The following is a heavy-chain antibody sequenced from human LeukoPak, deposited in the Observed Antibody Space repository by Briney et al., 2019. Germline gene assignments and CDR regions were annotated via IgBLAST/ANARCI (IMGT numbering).Heavy chain of an antibody. J-gene: IGHJ4*02. CDR3: AATSSGPTGRSFDY. Sequence: PSETLSLTCTVSGGSISSYYWSWIRQPPGKGLEWIGYIYYSGGTNYNPSLKSRVTISVDTSKNQFSLKLSSVTAADTAVYYCAATSSGPTGRSFDYWGQGTLVTVSS. CDR2: IYYSGGT. V-gene: IGHV4-59*08. D-gene: IGHD3-22*01. CDR1: GGSISSYY.